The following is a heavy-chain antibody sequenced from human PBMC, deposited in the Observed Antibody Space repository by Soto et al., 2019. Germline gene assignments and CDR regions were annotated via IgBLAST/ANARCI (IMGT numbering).Heavy chain of an antibody. J-gene: IGHJ4*02. D-gene: IGHD6-19*01. Sequence: QVQLVQSGAEVKKPGASVKVSCKASGYTFTSYAMHWVRQAPGQRLEWMGWINAGNGNTKYSQKFQGRVTITRDTSASTAYMELSSLRSEDTAVYYCAREMGLPGIAVAGTTLDYWGQGPLVTVSS. V-gene: IGHV1-3*01. CDR2: INAGNGNT. CDR3: AREMGLPGIAVAGTTLDY. CDR1: GYTFTSYA.